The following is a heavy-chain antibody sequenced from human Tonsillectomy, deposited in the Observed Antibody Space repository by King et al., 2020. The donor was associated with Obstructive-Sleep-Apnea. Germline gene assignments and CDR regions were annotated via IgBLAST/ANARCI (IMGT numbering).Heavy chain of an antibody. V-gene: IGHV3-9*01. CDR3: AKDKRTSGSLYFYGVDV. Sequence: VQLVESGGGLVQPGRSLRLSCAASGFTFDDYATHWVRLAPGKVLEWVSGISWISGGIGYEDSVKGGFTISRDNAKNSLYLQMNSLRAEDTALYYCAKDKRTSGSLYFYGVDVWGQGTTVTVSS. CDR1: GFTFDDYA. J-gene: IGHJ6*02. CDR2: ISWISGGI. D-gene: IGHD3-10*01.